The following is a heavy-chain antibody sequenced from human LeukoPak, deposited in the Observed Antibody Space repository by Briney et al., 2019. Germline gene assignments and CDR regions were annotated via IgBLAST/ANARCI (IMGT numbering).Heavy chain of an antibody. J-gene: IGHJ4*02. V-gene: IGHV3-30*02. CDR1: GFTFSSYG. D-gene: IGHD5-18*01. Sequence: RGSLRLSCAAPGFTFSSYGMHWVRQAPGKGLEGVAFIRYDGSNKYYADSVKGRFTISRDNSKNTLYLQMNSLRAEDTAVYYCAKESTWIQLWGTFDYWGQGTLVTVSS. CDR2: IRYDGSNK. CDR3: AKESTWIQLWGTFDY.